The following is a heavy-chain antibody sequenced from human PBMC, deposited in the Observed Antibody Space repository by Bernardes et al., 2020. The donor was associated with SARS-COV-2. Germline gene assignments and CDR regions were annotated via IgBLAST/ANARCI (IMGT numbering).Heavy chain of an antibody. CDR3: ARGVGFGELFPFDY. Sequence: AAVKVSCKAFGYTFTTYDIYWVRQASGQGLEWVGWMDPDSGTTAYAEEFQGRVTMTRDTSITTFYMELSTLGFEDTAVYYCARGVGFGELFPFDYWGQGTQVTVAS. CDR2: MDPDSGTT. V-gene: IGHV1-8*02. D-gene: IGHD3-10*01. J-gene: IGHJ4*02. CDR1: GYTFTTYD.